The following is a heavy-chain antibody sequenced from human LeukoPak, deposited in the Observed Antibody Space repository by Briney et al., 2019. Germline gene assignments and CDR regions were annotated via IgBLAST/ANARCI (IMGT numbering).Heavy chain of an antibody. CDR1: GGSISSYY. V-gene: IGHV4-4*08. CDR2: VYSGGST. D-gene: IGHD5-18*01. CDR3: AREQYSYGYYYLDF. Sequence: PSETLSLTCTVSGGSISSYYWSWIRQPPGKGLEWIGHVYSGGSTDYNPSLKSRATISRDTSKNQFTLILSSMTAADTAVYYCAREQYSYGYYYLDFWGQGTLLTVSS. J-gene: IGHJ4*02.